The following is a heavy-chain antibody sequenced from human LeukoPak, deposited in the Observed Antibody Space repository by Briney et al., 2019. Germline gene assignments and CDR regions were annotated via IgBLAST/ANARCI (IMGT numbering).Heavy chain of an antibody. CDR2: ISRSGSTI. D-gene: IGHD3-3*01. CDR3: AKVAVYGSGQSHPSDY. J-gene: IGHJ4*02. V-gene: IGHV3-48*03. Sequence: GGSLRLSCAASGFTFSRYEMKWVREAPGEGVEWVSYISRSGSTIHYTHSVKGRFPISRDNARNSLYLQMKRLRAEDTAVYYCAKVAVYGSGQSHPSDYWGQGTRFTVSS. CDR1: GFTFSRYE.